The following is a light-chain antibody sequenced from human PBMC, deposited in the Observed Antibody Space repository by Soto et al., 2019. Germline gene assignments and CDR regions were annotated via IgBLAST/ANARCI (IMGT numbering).Light chain of an antibody. CDR2: KAS. Sequence: DIQMTQSPSTLSASVGDSVTITCRASQSISSWLAWYQQKPGTAPKLLFYKASNLESGVPSRFSGGGSGTEFTLTINSLQPDDSATYYCQQYSGPSPWTFGQGTRVEIK. J-gene: IGKJ1*01. CDR1: QSISSW. CDR3: QQYSGPSPWT. V-gene: IGKV1-5*03.